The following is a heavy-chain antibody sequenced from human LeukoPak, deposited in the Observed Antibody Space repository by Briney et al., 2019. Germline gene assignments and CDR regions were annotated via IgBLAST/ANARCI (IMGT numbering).Heavy chain of an antibody. CDR2: IFQRGYS. CDR1: GNSMSSGYY. D-gene: IGHD1-1*01. CDR3: AGDKETTGNGRPNWFDP. Sequence: SETLSLTCAVSGNSMSSGYYSGWIRQPPGKGLQWIGSIFQRGYSYYNPSLKSRVTISVDTSRNQFSLKLSSVTAADTAVYYCAGDKETTGNGRPNWFDPWGQGTLVTVSS. V-gene: IGHV4-38-2*01. J-gene: IGHJ5*02.